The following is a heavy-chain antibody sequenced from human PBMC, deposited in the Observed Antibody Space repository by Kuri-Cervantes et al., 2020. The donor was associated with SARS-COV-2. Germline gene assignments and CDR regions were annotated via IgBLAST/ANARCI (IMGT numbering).Heavy chain of an antibody. CDR1: GGSISSYY. D-gene: IGHD3-3*01. V-gene: IGHV4-39*07. J-gene: IGHJ6*02. CDR3: ARDQTTYYDFWSGYNYGMDV. CDR2: IYYSGST. Sequence: GSLRLSCTVSGGSISSYYWGWIRQPPGKGLEWIGSIYYSGSTYYNPSLTSRVTISVDTSKNQFSLKLSSVTAADTAVYYCARDQTTYYDFWSGYNYGMDVWGQGTTVTVSS.